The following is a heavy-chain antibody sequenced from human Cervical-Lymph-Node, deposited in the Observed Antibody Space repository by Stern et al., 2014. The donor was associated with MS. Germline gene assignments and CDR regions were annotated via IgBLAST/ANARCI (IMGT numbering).Heavy chain of an antibody. J-gene: IGHJ4*02. CDR3: ARDRIFSSGYYYFDK. CDR2: IYYSGTT. V-gene: IGHV4-31*03. CDR1: GGSINSGGHY. Sequence: VQLLESGPGLVKPSQTLSLTCTVSGGSINSGGHYWTWVRQHPGKGLEGIGNIYYSGTTNYNSSLKSRVTISVDTSENQFSLKLSSVTAADTAVYYCARDRIFSSGYYYFDKWGQGTLVTVSS. D-gene: IGHD3-22*01.